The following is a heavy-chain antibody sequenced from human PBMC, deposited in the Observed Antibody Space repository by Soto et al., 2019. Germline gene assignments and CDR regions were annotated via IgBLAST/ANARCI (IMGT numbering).Heavy chain of an antibody. CDR1: GYTFTSYA. D-gene: IGHD2-15*01. Sequence: QVQLVQSGAEVKKPGASVKVSCKASGYTFTSYAMHWVRQAPGQRLEWMGWINAGNGNTKYSQKFQGRVTITRDTSASTAYMELSSLSSEDKAVYYCARSLGVGCSGGSCYPFYYYYGMDVWGQGATVSVSS. CDR2: INAGNGNT. V-gene: IGHV1-3*01. J-gene: IGHJ6*02. CDR3: ARSLGVGCSGGSCYPFYYYYGMDV.